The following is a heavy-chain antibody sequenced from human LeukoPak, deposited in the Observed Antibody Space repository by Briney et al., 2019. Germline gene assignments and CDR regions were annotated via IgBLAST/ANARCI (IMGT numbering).Heavy chain of an antibody. Sequence: ASVKVSCKASGYSFTTYDTNWVRRAPGQGLEWMGWMNPNTGDTGYAQKFEGRVTMTRDTSISTAYMELSSLTSEDTAIYYCARLGLEWFHYYYLDVWGKGTTVTVSS. CDR2: MNPNTGDT. D-gene: IGHD3-3*01. V-gene: IGHV1-8*02. CDR1: GYSFTTYD. CDR3: ARLGLEWFHYYYLDV. J-gene: IGHJ6*03.